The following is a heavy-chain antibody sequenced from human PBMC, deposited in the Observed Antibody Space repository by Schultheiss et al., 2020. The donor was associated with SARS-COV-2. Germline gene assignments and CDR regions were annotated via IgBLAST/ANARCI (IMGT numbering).Heavy chain of an antibody. D-gene: IGHD6-13*01. Sequence: SQTLSLTCAISGDSVSSNSAAWNWIRQSPSRGLEWLGRTYYRSKWYNEYAVSVKSRISINADRSRNQVSLQLNSVTPEDTAVYYCARGGGSSWSGYNWFDPWGQGTLVTVSS. J-gene: IGHJ5*02. CDR2: TYYRSKWYN. CDR3: ARGGGSSWSGYNWFDP. V-gene: IGHV6-1*01. CDR1: GDSVSSNSAA.